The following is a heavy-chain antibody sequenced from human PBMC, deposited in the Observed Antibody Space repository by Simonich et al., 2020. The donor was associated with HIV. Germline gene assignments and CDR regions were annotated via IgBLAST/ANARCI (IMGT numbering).Heavy chain of an antibody. CDR1: GFTFSSYW. V-gene: IGHV3-74*01. J-gene: IGHJ6*02. D-gene: IGHD1-26*01. CDR3: ARWGGATTVYYYGMDV. Sequence: EVQLVESGGGLVQPGGSLRLSCAASGFTFSSYWMHWVRQAPGKGLGWVSRIISDGSSTSYADSVKGRFTISRDNAKNTLYLQMNSLRAEDTAVYYCARWGGATTVYYYGMDVWGQGTTVTVSS. CDR2: IISDGSST.